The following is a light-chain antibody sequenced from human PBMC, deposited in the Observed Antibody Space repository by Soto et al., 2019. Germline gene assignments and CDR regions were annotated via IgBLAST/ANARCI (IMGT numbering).Light chain of an antibody. Sequence: EIVMTQSPATLSVSPGERATLSCRASQSVSSNLAWYQQKPGQAPRLLIYGASTRATGIPARFSGSGSGTEFTPTTSSLQSEDFGFYYCQQYNNWPHTFGQGTKLEIK. CDR2: GAS. V-gene: IGKV3-15*01. CDR1: QSVSSN. CDR3: QQYNNWPHT. J-gene: IGKJ2*01.